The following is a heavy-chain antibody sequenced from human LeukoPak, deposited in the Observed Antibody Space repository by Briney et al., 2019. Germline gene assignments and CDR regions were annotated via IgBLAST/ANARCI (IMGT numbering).Heavy chain of an antibody. CDR1: GYSFTNYY. CDR2: INPSGGST. CDR3: AREGSSGWYGYYYYYMDV. D-gene: IGHD6-19*01. Sequence: ASVKVSCKASGYSFTNYYMHWVRQAPGQGLEWMGIINPSGGSTSYAQKFQGRVTMTRDMSTSTVYMELSSLRSEDTAVYYCAREGSSGWYGYYYYYMDVWGKGTTVTISS. V-gene: IGHV1-46*01. J-gene: IGHJ6*03.